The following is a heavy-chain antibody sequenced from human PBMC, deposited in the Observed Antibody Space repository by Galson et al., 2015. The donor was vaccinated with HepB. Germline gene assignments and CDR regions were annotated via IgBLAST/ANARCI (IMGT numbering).Heavy chain of an antibody. CDR1: GLTLSGYW. V-gene: IGHV3-30-3*01. Sequence: SLRLSCAGSGLTLSGYWMSWVRQTPGKGLEWVAFISYDGSNENYGDSVKGRFTVSRDNSKNTLYLQMNSLRGEDTAVYYCARDQFRGWFDDPRKNCLGPWGQGTPVTVSS. D-gene: IGHD3-10*01. CDR2: ISYDGSNE. J-gene: IGHJ5*02. CDR3: ARDQFRGWFDDPRKNCLGP.